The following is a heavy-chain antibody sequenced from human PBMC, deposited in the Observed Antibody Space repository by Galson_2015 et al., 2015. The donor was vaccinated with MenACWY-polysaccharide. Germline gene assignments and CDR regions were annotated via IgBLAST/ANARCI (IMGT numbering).Heavy chain of an antibody. D-gene: IGHD2-2*01. Sequence: VSGGSLSGSYWSWTRQPPGKGLEWIGYIYYSGSTNYNPSLKSRVTMSLDISKNQFSLKLSSVTAADTAVYYCARSGTSTSWLYYYGMDVWGQGTTVTVSS. J-gene: IGHJ6*02. CDR1: GGSLSGSY. CDR3: ARSGTSTSWLYYYGMDV. V-gene: IGHV4-59*13. CDR2: IYYSGST.